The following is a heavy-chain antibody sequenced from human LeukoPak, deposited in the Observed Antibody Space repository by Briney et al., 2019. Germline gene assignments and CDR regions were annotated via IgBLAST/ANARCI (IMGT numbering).Heavy chain of an antibody. CDR1: GFTFSSYE. V-gene: IGHV3-48*03. J-gene: IGHJ4*02. CDR3: ARESIAVAGAPFDY. Sequence: GGSLRLSCAASGFTFSSYEMNWVRQAPGKGLEWVSYISSGSTIYDADSVKGRFTISRDNAKDSLYLQMNSLRAEDTSVYYCARESIAVAGAPFDYWGQGTLVTVPS. D-gene: IGHD6-19*01. CDR2: ISSGSTI.